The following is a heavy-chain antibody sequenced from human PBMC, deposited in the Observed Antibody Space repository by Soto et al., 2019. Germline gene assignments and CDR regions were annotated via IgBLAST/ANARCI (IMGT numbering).Heavy chain of an antibody. D-gene: IGHD2-15*01. CDR3: AGGENCSGGSCYRTPIDY. Sequence: SETLSLTCTVSGGSISSYYWSWIRQPPGKGLEWIGYIYYSGSTNYNPSLKSRVTISVDTSKNQFSLKLSSVTAADTAVYYCAGGENCSGGSCYRTPIDYWGQGTLVTAPQ. CDR2: IYYSGST. CDR1: GGSISSYY. J-gene: IGHJ4*02. V-gene: IGHV4-59*08.